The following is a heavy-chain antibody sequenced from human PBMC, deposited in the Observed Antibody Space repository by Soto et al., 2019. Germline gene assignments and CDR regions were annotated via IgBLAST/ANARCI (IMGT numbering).Heavy chain of an antibody. V-gene: IGHV1-46*01. CDR3: AREKWLVRRNDPFDI. J-gene: IGHJ3*02. CDR1: GYTFLNYY. CDR2: INPNGGST. Sequence: APVKVSCKASGYTFLNYYMHWVRQAPGQGLEWMGIINPNGGSTTYAQKFQGRVTLTRDTSTNTVNMELSSLRSEDTAVYYCAREKWLVRRNDPFDIWGQGTMVTVSS. D-gene: IGHD6-19*01.